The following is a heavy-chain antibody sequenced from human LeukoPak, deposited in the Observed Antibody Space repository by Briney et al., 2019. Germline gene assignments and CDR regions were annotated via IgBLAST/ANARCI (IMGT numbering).Heavy chain of an antibody. Sequence: GESLKISCKASGYRFTSYWIGWVRQMPGKGLEWMGIVYPGDSDTRYSPSLQGQVPISADQSISTAYLQWSSLKASGTAIYYCAAAYYYDGSGYYFDYWGQGTLVTVSS. CDR3: AAAYYYDGSGYYFDY. CDR2: VYPGDSDT. D-gene: IGHD3-22*01. CDR1: GYRFTSYW. V-gene: IGHV5-51*01. J-gene: IGHJ4*02.